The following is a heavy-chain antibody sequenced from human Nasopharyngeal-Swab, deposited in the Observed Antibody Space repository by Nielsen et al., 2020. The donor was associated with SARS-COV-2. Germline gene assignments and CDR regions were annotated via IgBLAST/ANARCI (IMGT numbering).Heavy chain of an antibody. CDR3: ASRPAGTNYYAVFDY. V-gene: IGHV3-7*03. CDR2: IKPDGSEK. J-gene: IGHJ4*02. Sequence: GGTLRLTCAASGLTFSGHWMTWVRQSPGKGLEWVANIKPDGSEKYYVDSVKGRFTISRDNAKNSLYLQMNNLRADDAAVYYCASRPAGTNYYAVFDYWGQGALVTVSS. CDR1: GLTFSGHW. D-gene: IGHD2/OR15-2a*01.